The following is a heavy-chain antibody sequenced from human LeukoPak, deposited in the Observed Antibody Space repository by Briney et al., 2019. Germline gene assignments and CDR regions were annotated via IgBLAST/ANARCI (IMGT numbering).Heavy chain of an antibody. CDR2: VDSSGAGT. CDR3: AKDSPVATY. J-gene: IGHJ4*02. CDR1: GFTFSTHG. Sequence: GGSLRLSCAASGFTFSTHGMSWVRQAPGKGLEWVSSVDSSGAGTYYADSVKGRFTISRDNSKNTLYLQMNSMRDEDTAVYYCAKDSPVATYWGQGTLVTVSS. D-gene: IGHD5-12*01. V-gene: IGHV3-23*01.